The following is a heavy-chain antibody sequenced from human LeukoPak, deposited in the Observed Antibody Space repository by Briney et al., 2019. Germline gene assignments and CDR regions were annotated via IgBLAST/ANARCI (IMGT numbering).Heavy chain of an antibody. J-gene: IGHJ4*02. V-gene: IGHV3-30*04. CDR3: ARGVRYCDY. D-gene: IGHD3-9*01. Sequence: GRSLRLSCAASGFTFSSYAVHWVRQAPGKGLEWVAVMSYDGSNKYYADSVKGRFTISRDNSKNTLYLQMNSLRAEDTAVYCCARGVRYCDYWGQGTVVTVSS. CDR1: GFTFSSYA. CDR2: MSYDGSNK.